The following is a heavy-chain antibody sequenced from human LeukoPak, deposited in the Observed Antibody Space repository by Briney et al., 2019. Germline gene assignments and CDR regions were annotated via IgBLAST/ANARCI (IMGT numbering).Heavy chain of an antibody. CDR1: GYSFTTFW. Sequence: GESLEISCKGFGYSFTTFWIGLVRQIPGKGLEGMGIIYPGTSDVQYSPSFQGRVTISGDRSVNTAYLQWTSLKTSDSAIYYCAWRKYFSPLFEPWGQGTLVTVSS. CDR2: IYPGTSDV. CDR3: AWRKYFSPLFEP. D-gene: IGHD1-14*01. V-gene: IGHV5-51*01. J-gene: IGHJ5*02.